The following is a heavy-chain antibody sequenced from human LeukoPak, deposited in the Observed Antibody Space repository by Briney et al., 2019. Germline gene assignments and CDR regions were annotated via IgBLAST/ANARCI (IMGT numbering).Heavy chain of an antibody. CDR1: GFTVSSNY. D-gene: IGHD1-26*01. J-gene: IGHJ6*02. CDR3: ARDRRIVGATTHYYYGMDV. Sequence: GGSLRLSCAASGFTVSSNYMSWVRQAPGKGLEWVSVIYSGGSTYYADSVKGRFTISRDNSKNTLYLQMNSLRAEDTAVYYCARDRRIVGATTHYYYGMDVWGQGTTVTVSS. V-gene: IGHV3-53*01. CDR2: IYSGGST.